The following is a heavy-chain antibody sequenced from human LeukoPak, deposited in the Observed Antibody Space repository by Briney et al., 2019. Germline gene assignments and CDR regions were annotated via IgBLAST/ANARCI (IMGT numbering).Heavy chain of an antibody. CDR3: ARIPGDC. J-gene: IGHJ4*02. CDR1: GFTFSNYD. CDR2: ISRSGGST. Sequence: GGSLRLSCAASGFTFSNYDMSWVRQAPGKGLEWVSGISRSGGSTYHADSVKGRFTISRDNAKNSLYLQMNSLRAEDTAVYYCARIPGDCWGQGTLVTVSS. V-gene: IGHV3-23*01.